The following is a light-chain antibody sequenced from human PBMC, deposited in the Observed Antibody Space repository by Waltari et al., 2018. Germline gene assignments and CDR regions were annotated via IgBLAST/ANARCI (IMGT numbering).Light chain of an antibody. CDR1: QSVSGNC. Sequence: ETVLTQSPGTLSLSPGERATLSCRASQSVSGNCLAWYQQKPGQPPGLLIYAASSRVADPPDRFSGSGSGTDFTLPISRLEPEDFAVYYCQQCGGSPYTFGQGTSLEI. J-gene: IGKJ2*01. CDR2: AAS. V-gene: IGKV3-20*01. CDR3: QQCGGSPYT.